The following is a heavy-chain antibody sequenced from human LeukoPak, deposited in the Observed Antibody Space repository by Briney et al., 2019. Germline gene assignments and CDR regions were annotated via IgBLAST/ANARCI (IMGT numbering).Heavy chain of an antibody. CDR1: GFTFSNAW. Sequence: AGGSLRLSCAASGFTFSNAWMSWVRQAPGKGLEWVGRIKSKTDGGTTDYAAPVKGRFTISRDDSKNTLYLRMNSLKTEDTAVYYCTTDLSIVVVTLDAFDIWGQGTMVTVSS. V-gene: IGHV3-15*01. D-gene: IGHD2-21*02. CDR2: IKSKTDGGTT. CDR3: TTDLSIVVVTLDAFDI. J-gene: IGHJ3*02.